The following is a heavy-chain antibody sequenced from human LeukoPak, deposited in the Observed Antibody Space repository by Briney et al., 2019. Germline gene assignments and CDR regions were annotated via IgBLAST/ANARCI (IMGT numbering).Heavy chain of an antibody. V-gene: IGHV3-23*01. J-gene: IGHJ4*02. D-gene: IGHD6-13*01. CDR3: ATDNSIAAAGSYFDY. CDR1: GFTFSSYA. CDR2: ISGSGGST. Sequence: PGGSLRLSCAASGFTFSSYAMRWVRQAPGKGLEWVSAISGSGGSTYYADSVKGRFTISRDNSRNTLYLQMNSLRAEDTAVYYCATDNSIAAAGSYFDYWGQGTLVTVSS.